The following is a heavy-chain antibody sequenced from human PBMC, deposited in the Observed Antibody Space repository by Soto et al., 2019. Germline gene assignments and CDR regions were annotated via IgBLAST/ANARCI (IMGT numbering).Heavy chain of an antibody. Sequence: SETLSLTCTVSGGSISSYYWSWIRQPPGKGLEWIGYIYYSGSTNYNPSLKSRVTISVDTSKNQFSLKLSSVTAADTAVYYCARVPFENCSSTSCQPGFYYYYGMDVWGQGTTVTVSS. J-gene: IGHJ6*02. CDR1: GGSISSYY. CDR3: ARVPFENCSSTSCQPGFYYYYGMDV. V-gene: IGHV4-59*01. CDR2: IYYSGST. D-gene: IGHD2-2*01.